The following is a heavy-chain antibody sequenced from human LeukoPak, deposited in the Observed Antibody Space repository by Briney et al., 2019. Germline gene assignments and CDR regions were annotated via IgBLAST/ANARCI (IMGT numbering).Heavy chain of an antibody. J-gene: IGHJ4*02. CDR1: GFTFSSYG. CDR2: IWYDGSNK. Sequence: GGSLRLSCAASGFTFSSYGMHWVRQAPGKGLEWVAVIWYDGSNKYYADSVKGRFTISRDNSNNTLYLQMNSLRAEDTAVYYCARSESTPPYYFDYWGQGTLVTVSS. V-gene: IGHV3-33*01. D-gene: IGHD1-14*01. CDR3: ARSESTPPYYFDY.